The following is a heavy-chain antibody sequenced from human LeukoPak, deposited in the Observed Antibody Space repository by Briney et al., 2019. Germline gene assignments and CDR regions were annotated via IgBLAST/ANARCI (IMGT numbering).Heavy chain of an antibody. J-gene: IGHJ3*02. V-gene: IGHV4-31*03. D-gene: IGHD5-18*01. CDR1: GGSISSGGYY. CDR3: ARGWGTVMVTDAFDI. CDR2: IYYSGST. Sequence: SETLSLTCTVSGGSISSGGYYWSWIRQHPGKGLEWIGYIYYSGSTYYNPSLKSRVTISVDTSKNQFSLKLSSVTAADTAVYYCARGWGTVMVTDAFDIWGQGTMVTVSS.